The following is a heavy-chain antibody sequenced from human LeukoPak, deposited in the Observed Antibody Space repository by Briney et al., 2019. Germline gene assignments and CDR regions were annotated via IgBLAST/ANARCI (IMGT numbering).Heavy chain of an antibody. CDR2: ISYDGSNK. CDR1: GFTFSSYD. V-gene: IGHV3-30*04. J-gene: IGHJ4*02. CDR3: ARPPPTSSGWYFDY. D-gene: IGHD6-19*01. Sequence: GGSLRLSCAASGFTFSSYDMYWVREAPGKGLEWVAVISYDGSNKYYADSVKGRFTISRDNSKNTLYLQMNSLRAEDTAVYYCARPPPTSSGWYFDYWGQGTLVTVSS.